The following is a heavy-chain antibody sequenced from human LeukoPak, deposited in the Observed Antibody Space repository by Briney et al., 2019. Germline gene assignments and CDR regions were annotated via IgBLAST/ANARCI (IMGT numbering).Heavy chain of an antibody. CDR1: GFTFSDYH. CDR2: ISTSNSYI. D-gene: IGHD5-18*01. CDR3: ARADWDTAMIDY. J-gene: IGHJ4*02. V-gene: IGHV3-21*01. Sequence: GGSLRLSCVVSGFTFSDYHMNWVRQAPGKGLEWVSSISTSNSYIYYADSLTGRFTISRDNAKNSLYLQMNSLRAEDTAVYYCARADWDTAMIDYWGQGTLVTASS.